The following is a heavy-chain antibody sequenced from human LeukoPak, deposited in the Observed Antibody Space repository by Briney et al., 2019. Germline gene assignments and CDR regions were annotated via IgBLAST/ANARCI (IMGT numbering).Heavy chain of an antibody. CDR1: GFTFSDYY. V-gene: IGHV3-11*04. D-gene: IGHD3-10*01. Sequence: GGSLRLSCAASGFTFSDYYMSWIRQAPGKGLEWVSYISSGTSSIYYADSVKGRFTISRDNAKNSLYLQMNSLRAEDTAVYYCAKGMWFGESNDAFDIWGQGTMVTVSS. CDR3: AKGMWFGESNDAFDI. J-gene: IGHJ3*02. CDR2: ISSGTSSI.